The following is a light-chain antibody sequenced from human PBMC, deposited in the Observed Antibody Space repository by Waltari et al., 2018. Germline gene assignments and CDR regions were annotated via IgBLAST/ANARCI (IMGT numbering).Light chain of an antibody. Sequence: EIVLTQSPGTLSLSPGERAALSCRASQSVSNTYLAWYQQKPGQAPRLLIYGASTRATGIPDRFSGGGSGSDFTFTISRVEPEDFAVYFCQQYGSAPNTFGQGAKLEIK. CDR1: QSVSNTY. CDR2: GAS. CDR3: QQYGSAPNT. V-gene: IGKV3-20*01. J-gene: IGKJ2*01.